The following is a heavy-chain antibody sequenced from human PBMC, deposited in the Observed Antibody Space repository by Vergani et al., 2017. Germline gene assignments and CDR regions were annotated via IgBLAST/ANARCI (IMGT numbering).Heavy chain of an antibody. V-gene: IGHV5-51*01. CDR2: IYPDDSDA. D-gene: IGHD6-13*01. CDR1: GYTFSNYW. Sequence: EVQLVQSGAEVTKPGESVKISCQGSGYTFSNYWIGWVRQTPGKGLEWMGTIYPDDSDARYSPSFQGQVTISADKSSNTAYLQWSSLKASDSAMYYCVXCRSVSRSWVADYWGQGTLVSVSS. J-gene: IGHJ4*02. CDR3: VXCRSVSRSWVADY.